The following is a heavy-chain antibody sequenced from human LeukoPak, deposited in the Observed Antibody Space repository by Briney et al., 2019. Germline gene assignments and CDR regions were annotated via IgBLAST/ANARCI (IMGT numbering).Heavy chain of an antibody. CDR2: IYYSGST. CDR1: GGSISSSSYY. Sequence: SETLSLTCTVSGGSISSSSYYWGWIRQPPGKGLEWIGSIYYSGSTYYNPSLKSRVTISVDTSKNQFSLKLSSVTAADTAVYYCARSIADRYCSSTSCLGYYYYGMDVWGQGTTVTVSS. CDR3: ARSIADRYCSSTSCLGYYYYGMDV. D-gene: IGHD2-2*01. V-gene: IGHV4-39*01. J-gene: IGHJ6*02.